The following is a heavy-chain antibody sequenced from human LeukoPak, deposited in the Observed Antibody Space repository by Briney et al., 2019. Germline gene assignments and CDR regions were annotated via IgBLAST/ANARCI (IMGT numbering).Heavy chain of an antibody. Sequence: SETLSLTCTVSGGSISSSSYYWGWIRQPPGKGLEWIGSIYYSGSTYYNPSLKSRVTISVDTSKNQFSLKLSSVTAADTAVYYCAGHSYYGSGGYGAFDIWGQGTMVTVPS. CDR2: IYYSGST. CDR3: AGHSYYGSGGYGAFDI. V-gene: IGHV4-39*01. D-gene: IGHD3-10*01. J-gene: IGHJ3*02. CDR1: GGSISSSSYY.